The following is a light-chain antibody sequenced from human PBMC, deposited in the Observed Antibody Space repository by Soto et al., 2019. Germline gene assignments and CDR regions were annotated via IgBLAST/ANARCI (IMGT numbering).Light chain of an antibody. CDR3: QQSYNWPYT. V-gene: IGKV3-15*01. J-gene: IGKJ2*01. Sequence: EIVMTQSPATLSVSPGERATLSCRASQSIGSGLAWYQQKPGQPPRLLIYATSARVTGIPARVSGSGSGTEFKPTISSLQSEDFAEYYCQQSYNWPYTFGHRTKLEIK. CDR2: ATS. CDR1: QSIGSG.